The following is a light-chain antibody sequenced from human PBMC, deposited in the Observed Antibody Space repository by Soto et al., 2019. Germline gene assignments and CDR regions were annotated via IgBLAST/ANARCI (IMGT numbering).Light chain of an antibody. J-gene: IGKJ5*01. CDR3: QQYGSSPIT. V-gene: IGKV3-20*01. CDR1: QIVSSN. CDR2: GAS. Sequence: EIVMTQSPATLSLSPLERSTLSCRASQIVSSNLAWYQQKTGQAPRLLISGASTRATGIPDGFSGSGSETDFTLTISRLEPEDFALYYCQQYGSSPITFGQGTRLEIK.